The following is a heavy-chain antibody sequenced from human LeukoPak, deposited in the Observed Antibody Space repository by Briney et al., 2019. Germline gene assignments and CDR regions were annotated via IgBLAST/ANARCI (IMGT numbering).Heavy chain of an antibody. D-gene: IGHD4-17*01. CDR3: ARETTANDAFDI. J-gene: IGHJ3*02. Sequence: PSETLSLTCTVSGGSISSYYWSWIRQPPGKGLEWIGYIYYSGSTNYNPSLKSRVTITVDTSKNQFSLKLSSVTAADTAVYYCARETTANDAFDIWGQGTMVTVSS. V-gene: IGHV4-59*01. CDR1: GGSISSYY. CDR2: IYYSGST.